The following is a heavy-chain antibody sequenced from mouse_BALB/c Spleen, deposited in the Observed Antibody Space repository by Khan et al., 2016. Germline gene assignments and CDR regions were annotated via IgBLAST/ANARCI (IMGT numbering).Heavy chain of an antibody. CDR1: GFTFSSYG. Sequence: EVQLVESGGGLVQPGGSLKLSCAASGFTFSSYGMSWVRQTPDKRLELVATINSNGGSIYYPDSVTGRFTISRDNAKNTLYLQMSSLKSEDTAMYYCERDGGALDYWGQGTSVTVSS. V-gene: IGHV5-6-3*01. CDR2: INSNGGSI. CDR3: ERDGGALDY. J-gene: IGHJ4*01.